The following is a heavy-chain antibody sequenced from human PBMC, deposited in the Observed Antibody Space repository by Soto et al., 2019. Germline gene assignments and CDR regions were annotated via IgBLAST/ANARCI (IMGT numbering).Heavy chain of an antibody. D-gene: IGHD2-21*02. CDR3: AREKTAWPLAYGLDV. V-gene: IGHV3-21*01. CDR1: GFTFNSYS. J-gene: IGHJ6*02. Sequence: GGSLRLSCVVSGFTFNSYSMNWVRQAPGKGLEWVSSIRPRSDIYYEDSVKGRFTISRDNAKNSLSLEMDSLRVEDTGVYYCAREKTAWPLAYGLDVWGQGTTVTVSS. CDR2: IRPRSDI.